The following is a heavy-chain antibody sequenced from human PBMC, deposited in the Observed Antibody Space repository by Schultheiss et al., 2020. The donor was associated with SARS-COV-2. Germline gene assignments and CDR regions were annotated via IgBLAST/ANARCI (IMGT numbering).Heavy chain of an antibody. CDR2: IYYSGST. Sequence: SETLSLTCTVSGGSISSYYWSWIRQPPGKGLEWIGYIYYSGSTNYNPSLKSRVTISVDTSKNQFSLKLSSVTAADTAVYYCARGLQAGTTAFDYWGQGTLVNVSS. D-gene: IGHD1-7*01. J-gene: IGHJ4*02. CDR3: ARGLQAGTTAFDY. V-gene: IGHV4-59*12. CDR1: GGSISSYY.